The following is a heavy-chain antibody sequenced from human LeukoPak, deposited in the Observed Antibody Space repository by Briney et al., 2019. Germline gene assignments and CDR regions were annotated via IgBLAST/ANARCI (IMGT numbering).Heavy chain of an antibody. CDR1: GFTFGSYS. CDR3: ARSKGGYSYGTYIDY. Sequence: GGSLRLSCAASGFTFGSYSMNWVRQAPGKGLEWVSSISSSSGITIYYADAVKGRFTLTRDNAKNSLYLQMNSLRAEDTAVYYCARSKGGYSYGTYIDYWGQGTLVTVSS. J-gene: IGHJ4*02. D-gene: IGHD5-18*01. V-gene: IGHV3-48*04. CDR2: ISSSSGITI.